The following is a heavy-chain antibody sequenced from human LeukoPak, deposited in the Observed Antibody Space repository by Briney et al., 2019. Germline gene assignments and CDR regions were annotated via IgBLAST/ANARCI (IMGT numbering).Heavy chain of an antibody. V-gene: IGHV4-34*01. J-gene: IGHJ4*02. Sequence: PSETLSLTCGVYGGSFSGYYWTWIRQPPGKGLEWIGEINHSGSTNYNPSLKSRVTISVDTSKNQFSLKLSSVTAADTAVYYCARGLRGTRLRLGELSFPYFDYWGQGTLVTVSS. CDR3: ARGLRGTRLRLGELSFPYFDY. CDR1: GGSFSGYY. D-gene: IGHD3-16*02. CDR2: INHSGST.